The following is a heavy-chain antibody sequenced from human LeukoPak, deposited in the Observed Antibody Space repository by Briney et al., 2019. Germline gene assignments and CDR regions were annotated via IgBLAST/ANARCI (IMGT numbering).Heavy chain of an antibody. Sequence: ASVKVSCKASGYTFTSYDINWVRQATGQGLEWVGWMNPNSGHTGYAQKFQGRVTMTRNTSITTAYMELSSLRSEDTAVYYCARTHYYDSSGDNWFDPWGQGTLVTVSS. CDR1: GYTFTSYD. CDR2: MNPNSGHT. V-gene: IGHV1-8*01. CDR3: ARTHYYDSSGDNWFDP. D-gene: IGHD3-22*01. J-gene: IGHJ5*02.